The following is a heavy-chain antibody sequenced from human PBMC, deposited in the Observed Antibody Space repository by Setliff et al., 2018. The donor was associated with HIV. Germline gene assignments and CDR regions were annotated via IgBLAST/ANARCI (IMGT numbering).Heavy chain of an antibody. V-gene: IGHV1-18*01. CDR2: IDSNNGNR. CDR3: VRLTADRTNYYYYMDV. CDR1: GYTLTELS. Sequence: ASVKVSCKVSGYTLTELSIHWVRQAPGQGLEWMGWIDSNNGNRNFAEKFRGRVTMTTDISTNTAYMEVRSLSFDDTAVYYCVRLTADRTNYYYYMDVWGKGTTVTVSS. D-gene: IGHD2-8*01. J-gene: IGHJ6*03.